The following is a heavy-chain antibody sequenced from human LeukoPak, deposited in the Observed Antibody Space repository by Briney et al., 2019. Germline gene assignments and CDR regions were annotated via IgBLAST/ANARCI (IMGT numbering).Heavy chain of an antibody. V-gene: IGHV3-30-3*01. CDR1: XFTFSSYP. CDR2: IANDGRDK. J-gene: IGHJ4*02. CDR3: ARDRTAAAADYYFDY. Sequence: GGSLRLSCAASXFTFSSYPMHWVRQAPGKGLEWVAVIANDGRDKHCADSVKGRFTISRDNSKNTLYLQINSLRAEDTAVYYCARDRTAAAADYYFDYWGQGTLVTVSS. D-gene: IGHD6-13*01.